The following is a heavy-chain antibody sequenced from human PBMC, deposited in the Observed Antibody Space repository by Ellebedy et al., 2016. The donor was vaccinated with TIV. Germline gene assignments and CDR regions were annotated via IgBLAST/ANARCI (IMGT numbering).Heavy chain of an antibody. V-gene: IGHV3-23*01. CDR1: GFTFNSYV. CDR3: AKARRGDYVIFGLDV. Sequence: PGGSLRLSCVASGFTFNSYVMSWVRQAPGKGLEWASAISASGHRTFYADSVKGRFTISRDNSKNTLLLQMYSLRVDDTAVYYCAKARRGDYVIFGLDVWGQGTTVPVSS. CDR2: ISASGHRT. J-gene: IGHJ6*02. D-gene: IGHD4-17*01.